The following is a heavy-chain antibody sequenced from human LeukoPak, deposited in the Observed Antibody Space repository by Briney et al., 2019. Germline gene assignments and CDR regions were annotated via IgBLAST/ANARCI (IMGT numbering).Heavy chain of an antibody. CDR1: GYTFTGYY. V-gene: IGHV1-2*02. J-gene: IGHJ6*03. CDR2: INPNSGGT. D-gene: IGHD6-13*01. Sequence: ASVKVSCKASGYTFTGYYMHWVRQAPGQGLEWMGWINPNSGGTNYAQKFQGRVTMTRDTSISTAYMELSRLRSDDTAVYYCARELQQLVRSGYYYYMDVWGKGTTVTVSS. CDR3: ARELQQLVRSGYYYYMDV.